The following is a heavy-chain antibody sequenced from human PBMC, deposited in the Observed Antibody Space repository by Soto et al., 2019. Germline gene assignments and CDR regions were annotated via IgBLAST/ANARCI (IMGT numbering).Heavy chain of an antibody. Sequence: QVQLVESGGGVVQPGRSLRLSCAASGFTFSSYGMHWVRQAPGKGLEWVAVISYDGSNKYYADTVKGRFTISRDNSKNRLNLQMNSLRAEDTAVYYCAKDRCSSTSCYCFDYWGQGTLVTVSS. CDR3: AKDRCSSTSCYCFDY. D-gene: IGHD2-2*01. CDR2: ISYDGSNK. J-gene: IGHJ4*02. V-gene: IGHV3-30*18. CDR1: GFTFSSYG.